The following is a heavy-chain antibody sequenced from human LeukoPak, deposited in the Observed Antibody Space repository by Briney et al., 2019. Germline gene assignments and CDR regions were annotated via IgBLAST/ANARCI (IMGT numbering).Heavy chain of an antibody. CDR3: ARRNLYSSGWSSGAYYFDY. CDR2: IYYSGST. CDR1: GGSISSYY. V-gene: IGHV4-59*08. J-gene: IGHJ4*02. D-gene: IGHD6-19*01. Sequence: PSVTLSLTCTVSGGSISSYYWSWIRQPPGKGLEWIGYIYYSGSTNYNPSLKSRVTISVDTSKNQFSLKLSSVTAADTAVYYCARRNLYSSGWSSGAYYFDYWGQGTLVTVSS.